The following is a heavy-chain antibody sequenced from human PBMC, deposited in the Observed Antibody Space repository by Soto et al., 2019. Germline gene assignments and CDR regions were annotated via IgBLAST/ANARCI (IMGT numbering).Heavy chain of an antibody. J-gene: IGHJ4*02. V-gene: IGHV4-59*01. CDR1: GGSMSSYY. CDR2: ISYSGST. CDR3: ARADPDASVGY. D-gene: IGHD2-15*01. Sequence: SETLSLTCTVSGGSMSSYYWTWLRQSPGRGLEWIGYISYSGSTYYNPSLKSRVTTSADTSKNQFSLRMNSMIAADTAVYYCARADPDASVGYWGQGTLVTVSS.